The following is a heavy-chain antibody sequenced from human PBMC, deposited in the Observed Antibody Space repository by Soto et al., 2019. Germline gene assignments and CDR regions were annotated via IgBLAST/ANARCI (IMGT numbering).Heavy chain of an antibody. D-gene: IGHD3-22*01. CDR2: INHSGTT. V-gene: IGHV4-34*01. J-gene: IGHJ4*02. Sequence: SETLSLTCDVYGGSFSGHYWSWIRQSPGKGLEWIGEINHSGTTNQNPSLKSRVTISVDTSKNQFSLKLKSVTAADTAVYYCARGITMILVVQGDAPDKYYFDSWGQGTQVTVSS. CDR3: ARGITMILVVQGDAPDKYYFDS. CDR1: GGSFSGHY.